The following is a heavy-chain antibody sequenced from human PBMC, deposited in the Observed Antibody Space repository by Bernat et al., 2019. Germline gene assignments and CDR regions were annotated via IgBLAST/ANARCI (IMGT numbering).Heavy chain of an antibody. V-gene: IGHV3-7*03. D-gene: IGHD7-27*01. CDR3: ARSPRTGDVDY. J-gene: IGHJ4*02. CDR2: INQDGSEK. CDR1: GFTFSVSW. Sequence: EVQLVESGGGLVQPGGSLRLSCAASGFTFSVSWMSWVRQAPGKGLEWVANINQDGSEKYYVDSVRGRFTISRDNAKNSLYLQMNSLRADDTAAYYCARSPRTGDVDYWGQGTLVTVSS.